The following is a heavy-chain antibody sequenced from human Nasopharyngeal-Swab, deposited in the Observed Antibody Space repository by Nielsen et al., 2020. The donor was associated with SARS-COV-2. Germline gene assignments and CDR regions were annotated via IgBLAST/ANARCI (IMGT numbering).Heavy chain of an antibody. V-gene: IGHV5-51*01. CDR1: GYSFTSYW. CDR2: IDPGDSDT. J-gene: IGHJ4*02. CDR3: ARLGGIVVVPAAGGIDY. D-gene: IGHD2-2*01. Sequence: GESLKISCKGSGYSFTSYWIGWVRQMPGKGLEWMGIIDPGDSDTRYSPSFQGQVTISADKSISTAYLQWSSLKASDTAMYYCARLGGIVVVPAAGGIDYWGQGTLVTVSS.